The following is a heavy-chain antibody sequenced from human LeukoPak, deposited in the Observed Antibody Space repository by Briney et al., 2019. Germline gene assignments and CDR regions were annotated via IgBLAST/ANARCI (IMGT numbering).Heavy chain of an antibody. V-gene: IGHV3-21*01. J-gene: IGHJ5*02. Sequence: GGSLRLSCAASGFTFSSYAMSWVRQAPGKGLEWVSSISSSSSYIYYADSVKGRFTISRDNAKNSLYLQMNSLRAEDTAVYYCARERTASWFDPWGQGTLVTVSS. CDR1: GFTFSSYA. CDR2: ISSSSSYI. CDR3: ARERTASWFDP. D-gene: IGHD2-2*01.